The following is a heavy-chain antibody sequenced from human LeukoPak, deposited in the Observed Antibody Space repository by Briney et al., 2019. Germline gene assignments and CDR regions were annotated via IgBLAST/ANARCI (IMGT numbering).Heavy chain of an antibody. V-gene: IGHV3-9*01. CDR3: AKAHDLHFWSGYRD. CDR2: ISWNSGSI. Sequence: GGSLRLSCAASGFTFDDYAMHWVRQAPGKGLEWVSGISWNSGSIGYADSVKGRFTISRDNAKNSLYLQMNSLRAEDTALYYCAKAHDLHFWSGYRDWGQGTLVTVSS. CDR1: GFTFDDYA. J-gene: IGHJ4*02. D-gene: IGHD3-3*02.